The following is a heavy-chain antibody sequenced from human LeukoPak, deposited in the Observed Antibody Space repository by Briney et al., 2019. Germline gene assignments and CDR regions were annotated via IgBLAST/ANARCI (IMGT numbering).Heavy chain of an antibody. V-gene: IGHV4-59*08. CDR2: IYYSGST. J-gene: IGHJ4*02. D-gene: IGHD3-3*01. Sequence: SETLSLTCTVSGGSISSYYWSWIRQPPGKGLEWIGYIYYSGSTSYNPSLKSRVTISVDTSKNQFSLKLSSVTAADTAVYYCARQGGGYDFWSGYYPPDYWGQGTLVTVSS. CDR1: GGSISSYY. CDR3: ARQGGGYDFWSGYYPPDY.